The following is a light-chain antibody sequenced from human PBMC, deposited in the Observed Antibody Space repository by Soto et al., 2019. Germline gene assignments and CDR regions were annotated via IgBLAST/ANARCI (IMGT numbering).Light chain of an antibody. CDR3: MQGLHTRT. V-gene: IGKV2-28*01. CDR2: LGT. J-gene: IGKJ1*01. CDR1: QSLLHSNGYNY. Sequence: DIVMTQSPLSLPVTPGEPASISCRSSQSLLHSNGYNYLDWYLHKPGQSPRLLIYLGTHRASGVPDRFSGSESGTDFTLKISRVEAEDVGVYYCMQGLHTRTFGQGTKVDTK.